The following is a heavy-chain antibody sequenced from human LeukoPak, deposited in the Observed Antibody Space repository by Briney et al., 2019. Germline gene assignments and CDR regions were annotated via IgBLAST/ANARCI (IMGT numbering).Heavy chain of an antibody. CDR3: ARRPRITMIVVD. CDR1: GFSISSSSYY. J-gene: IGHJ4*02. Sequence: PSETLSLTCTVSGFSISSSSYYWGWIRQPPGQGLEWIGSIYYSGSTYYHPSLKSRVTISVDTSKNQFSLKLSSVTAADTAVYYCARRPRITMIVVDWGQGTLVTVSS. V-gene: IGHV4-39*01. D-gene: IGHD3-22*01. CDR2: IYYSGST.